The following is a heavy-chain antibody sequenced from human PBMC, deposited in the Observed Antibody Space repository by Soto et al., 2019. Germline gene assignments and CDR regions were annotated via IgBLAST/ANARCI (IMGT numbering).Heavy chain of an antibody. V-gene: IGHV1-69*08. J-gene: IGHJ6*02. CDR1: GGTFSRYS. CDR2: IIPIFGIP. Sequence: QVQLVQSGAEVKKPGSSVKVSCKASGGTFSRYSITWVRQAPGHGLEWIGRIIPIFGIPTYAQKFQGRVTFTADEATSIAYMELSSLRSDDTAVYYCAREDRDRATGLVPAAIDGMDVWGQGTTFTVSS. CDR3: AREDRDRATGLVPAAIDGMDV. D-gene: IGHD2-2*01.